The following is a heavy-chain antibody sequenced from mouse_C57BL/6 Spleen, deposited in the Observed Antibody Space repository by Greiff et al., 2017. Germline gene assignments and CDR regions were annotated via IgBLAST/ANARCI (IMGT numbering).Heavy chain of an antibody. CDR3: ARGGYYGSGFDV. V-gene: IGHV1-52*01. J-gene: IGHJ1*03. CDR2: IDPSDSET. CDR1: GYTFTSYW. Sequence: QVQLQQPEAELVRPGSSVKLSCKASGYTFTSYWMHWVKQRPIQGLEWIGNIDPSDSETHYNQKFKDKATLTVDKSSSTAYMQLSSLTSEDSAVYYCARGGYYGSGFDVWGTGTTVTVSS. D-gene: IGHD2-2*01.